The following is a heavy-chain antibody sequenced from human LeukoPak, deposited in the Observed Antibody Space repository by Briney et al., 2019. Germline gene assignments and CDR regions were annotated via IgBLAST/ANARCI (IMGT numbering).Heavy chain of an antibody. Sequence: GGSLRLSCAAAGFAFSGSAMNWVRQAPGMGLEWISYISSSSSNIYHADSVKGRFTISRDNAKNSLYLQMNSLRDEDTAVYYCAREWDQWGQGTLVTVSS. J-gene: IGHJ4*02. V-gene: IGHV3-48*02. CDR3: AREWDQ. D-gene: IGHD1-26*01. CDR1: GFAFSGSA. CDR2: ISSSSSNI.